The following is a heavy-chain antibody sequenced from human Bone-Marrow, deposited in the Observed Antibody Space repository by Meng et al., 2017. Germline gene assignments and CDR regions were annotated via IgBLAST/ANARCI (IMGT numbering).Heavy chain of an antibody. CDR2: ISYDGSNK. D-gene: IGHD2-15*01. Sequence: GESLKISCAASGFTFSSYAMHWVRQAPGKGLEWVAVISYDGSNKYYADSVMGRFTISRDNSKNTLYLQMNSLRAEDTAVYYCARAGYCSGGSCYWPFDYWGQGTLVTVSS. CDR1: GFTFSSYA. V-gene: IGHV3-30*04. CDR3: ARAGYCSGGSCYWPFDY. J-gene: IGHJ4*02.